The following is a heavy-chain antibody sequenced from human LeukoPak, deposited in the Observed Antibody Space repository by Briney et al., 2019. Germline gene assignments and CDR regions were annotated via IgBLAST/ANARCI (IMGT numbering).Heavy chain of an antibody. CDR3: ARRTYYYDSSGYYYPKLDY. V-gene: IGHV4-39*01. Sequence: PSETLSLTCTVSGGSISSSSYYWGWIRQPPGKGLEWIGSIYYSGSTYYNPSLKSRVTISVDTSKNQFSLKLSSVTAADTAVYYCARRTYYYDSSGYYYPKLDYWGQGTLVTVSS. D-gene: IGHD3-22*01. J-gene: IGHJ4*02. CDR2: IYYSGST. CDR1: GGSISSSSYY.